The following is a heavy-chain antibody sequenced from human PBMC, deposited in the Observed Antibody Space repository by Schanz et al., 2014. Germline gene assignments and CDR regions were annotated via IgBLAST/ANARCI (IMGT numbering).Heavy chain of an antibody. CDR2: IVGGGGRT. Sequence: EVQLLESGGGLVQPGGSLRISCAASGFTFSGYAMSWVRQAPGKGLEWVSSIVGGGGRTYYADSVKGRFTISRDNSKNTLYLQMNSLRVEDTAVYYCAKRNHDMQSLPLDYWGQGTLVIVSS. J-gene: IGHJ4*02. CDR3: AKRNHDMQSLPLDY. V-gene: IGHV3-23*01. D-gene: IGHD3-9*01. CDR1: GFTFSGYA.